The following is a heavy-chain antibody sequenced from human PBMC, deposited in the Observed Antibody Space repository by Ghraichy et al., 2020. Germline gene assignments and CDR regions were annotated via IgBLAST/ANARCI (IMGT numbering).Heavy chain of an antibody. CDR1: GFTFNTYS. Sequence: GESLNISCAASGFTFNTYSLNWVRQAPGKGLEWLSSISSSGNYKYYADSVEGRFTISRDNAKNSLYLQMNSLRAEDTALYYCAGGAVPVGGDGYLRLGWFDPWGQGTLVTVSS. CDR3: AGGAVPVGGDGYLRLGWFDP. J-gene: IGHJ5*02. D-gene: IGHD5-24*01. CDR2: ISSSGNYK. V-gene: IGHV3-21*01.